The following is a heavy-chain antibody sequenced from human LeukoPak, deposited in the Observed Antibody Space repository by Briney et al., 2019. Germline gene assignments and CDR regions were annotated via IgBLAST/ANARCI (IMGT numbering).Heavy chain of an antibody. CDR3: ARDIRPDSMVGATESDAFDI. J-gene: IGHJ3*02. D-gene: IGHD1-26*01. CDR2: ISSSSSYI. V-gene: IGHV3-21*01. Sequence: GGSLRLSCAAPGITSSSYSMNCVRQAPGKGLEWVSSISSSSSYIYYADSVKGRFTISRDNAKNSLYLQMNSLRAEDTAVYYCARDIRPDSMVGATESDAFDIWGQRTMVTVSS. CDR1: GITSSSYS.